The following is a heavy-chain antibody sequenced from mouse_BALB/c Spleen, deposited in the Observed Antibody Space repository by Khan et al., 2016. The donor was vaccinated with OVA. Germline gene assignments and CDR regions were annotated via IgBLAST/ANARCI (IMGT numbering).Heavy chain of an antibody. J-gene: IGHJ3*01. CDR2: ISSDGDYT. D-gene: IGHD2-1*01. V-gene: IGHV5-9-3*01. CDR1: GFTFSTYA. CDR3: ARSPYGNFAY. Sequence: EVQRVESGGGLVKPGGSLKLSCAASGFTFSTYAMSWVRQTPEKRLEWVATISSDGDYTYFPDNVTGRFTISRDNAKNTLCLQMTSRRSEDTAMYYCARSPYGNFAYWGQGTLVTVSA.